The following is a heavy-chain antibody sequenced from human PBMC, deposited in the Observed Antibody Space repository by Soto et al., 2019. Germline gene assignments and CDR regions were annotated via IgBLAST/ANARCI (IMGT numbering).Heavy chain of an antibody. CDR1: GFTFDDYT. J-gene: IGHJ2*01. CDR2: ISWDGGTT. D-gene: IGHD3-10*01. CDR3: ATGGDYWYFDL. V-gene: IGHV3-43*01. Sequence: EMQLVESGGVVVQPGGSLRLSCAASGFTFDDYTMHWVRQVPGKGLDWVSTISWDGGTTYYADSVKGRFTISRDNSKSSLYLQMNGLRTEDTAFYYCATGGDYWYFDLWGRGTLATVSS.